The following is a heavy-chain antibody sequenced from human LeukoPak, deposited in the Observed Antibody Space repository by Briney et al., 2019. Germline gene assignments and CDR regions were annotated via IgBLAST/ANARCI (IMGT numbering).Heavy chain of an antibody. Sequence: ASVKVSCKASGYTFTSYYMHWVRQAPGQGLEWMGIINPSGGSTSYAQKFQGRVTMTRDMSTSTVYMELSSLRSEDTAVYYCATRTQPDYDILTGYSPFDYWGQGTLVTVSS. D-gene: IGHD3-9*01. V-gene: IGHV1-46*01. CDR2: INPSGGST. J-gene: IGHJ4*02. CDR3: ATRTQPDYDILTGYSPFDY. CDR1: GYTFTSYY.